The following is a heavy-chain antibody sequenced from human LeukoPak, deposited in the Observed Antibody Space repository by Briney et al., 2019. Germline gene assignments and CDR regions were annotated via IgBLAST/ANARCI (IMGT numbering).Heavy chain of an antibody. CDR2: ISGSGGST. CDR3: AKPPSRGPYDSSGYFDY. D-gene: IGHD3-22*01. V-gene: IGHV3-23*01. CDR1: GFTFSSYA. Sequence: GGSLRLSXAASGFTFSSYAMSWVRQAPGKGLEWVSAISGSGGSTYYADSVKGRFTISRDNSKNTLYLQMNSLRAEDTAVYYCAKPPSRGPYDSSGYFDYWGQGTLVTVSS. J-gene: IGHJ4*02.